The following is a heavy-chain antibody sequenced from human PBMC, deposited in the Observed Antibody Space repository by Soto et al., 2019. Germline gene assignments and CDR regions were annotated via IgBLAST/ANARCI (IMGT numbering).Heavy chain of an antibody. V-gene: IGHV3-30*18. CDR1: GFIFSSYG. J-gene: IGHJ4*02. CDR2: ISYEGSHT. Sequence: QVQLVEPGGGVVQPGRSLRLSCAASGFIFSSYGMHWVRQAPGKGLEWVAVISYEGSHTYYADSVKDRFTITRDNSKNTLYLQMNSLRPEDTAVYYCAKEVHCGGGSCSWSEGFDYWGQGTLLTVSS. D-gene: IGHD2-15*01. CDR3: AKEVHCGGGSCSWSEGFDY.